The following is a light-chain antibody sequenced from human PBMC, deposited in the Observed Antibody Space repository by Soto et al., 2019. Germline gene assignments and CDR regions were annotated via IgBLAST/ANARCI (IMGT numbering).Light chain of an antibody. Sequence: DIHMTQSPSTLSASVGDRVTITCRASQNINSWLAWYQQKPGKAPKLLIYEASSLEKGVPARFGGSGSGTEFTLTISSLQPDDFATYYCQQYKSYSLTFGGGTKVDIK. CDR1: QNINSW. J-gene: IGKJ4*01. CDR2: EAS. V-gene: IGKV1-5*03. CDR3: QQYKSYSLT.